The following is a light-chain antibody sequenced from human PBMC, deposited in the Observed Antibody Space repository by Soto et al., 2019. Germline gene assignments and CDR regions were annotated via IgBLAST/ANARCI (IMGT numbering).Light chain of an antibody. J-gene: IGKJ4*01. V-gene: IGKV1-39*01. CDR3: QQSYSTPQPT. CDR2: AAS. Sequence: DIQMTQSPSSLSASVGDRVTITCRARQSISRYLNWYRQKPGKAPKLLIYAASSLQSGVPSRFSGSGSGTDFTLTISSLQPEDFATYYCQQSYSTPQPTFGGGTKVEIK. CDR1: QSISRY.